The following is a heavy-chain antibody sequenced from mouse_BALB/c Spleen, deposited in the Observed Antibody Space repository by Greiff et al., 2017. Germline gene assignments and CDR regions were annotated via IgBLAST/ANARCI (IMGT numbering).Heavy chain of an antibody. Sequence: QVQLQQSGAELVRPGVSVKISCKGSGYTFTNYAMPWVKQSHAKSLEWIGVISTYYGDASYNQKFKGKATMTVDKSSSTAYMELARLTSEDSAIYYCARYDDGYFDYWGQGTTLTVSS. CDR1: GYTFTNYA. V-gene: IGHV1S137*01. D-gene: IGHD2-3*01. J-gene: IGHJ2*01. CDR3: ARYDDGYFDY. CDR2: ISTYYGDA.